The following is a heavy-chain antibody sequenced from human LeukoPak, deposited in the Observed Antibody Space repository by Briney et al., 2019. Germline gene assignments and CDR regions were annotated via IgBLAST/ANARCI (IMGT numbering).Heavy chain of an antibody. CDR1: GGSFSGYY. J-gene: IGHJ3*02. CDR3: ARLPIEYSSSAGAFDI. CDR2: IYYSGST. V-gene: IGHV4-59*08. D-gene: IGHD6-6*01. Sequence: SETLSLTCAVYGGSFSGYYWSWIRQPPGKGLEWIGYIYYSGSTNYNPSLKSRVTISVETSKNQFSLKLSSVTAADTAVYYCARLPIEYSSSAGAFDIWGQGTMVTVSS.